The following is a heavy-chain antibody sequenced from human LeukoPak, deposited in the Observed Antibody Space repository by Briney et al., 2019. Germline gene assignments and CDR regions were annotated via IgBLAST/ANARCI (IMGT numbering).Heavy chain of an antibody. J-gene: IGHJ4*02. Sequence: KTSETLSLTCTVSGGSLSITISYWASIRHPPGKGLEWIGCNYYSGSTYYNPSLRSRVTISANTSKTQFTLKLTSLHAATTAVNSCARDCRTTVTTAWDYWGQGTLVTVSS. CDR2: NYYSGST. D-gene: IGHD4-17*01. CDR1: GGSLSITISY. CDR3: ARDCRTTVTTAWDY. V-gene: IGHV4-39*02.